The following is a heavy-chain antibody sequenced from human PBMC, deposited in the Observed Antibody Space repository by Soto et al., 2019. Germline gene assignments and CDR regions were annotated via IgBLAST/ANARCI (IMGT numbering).Heavy chain of an antibody. V-gene: IGHV1-18*01. CDR2: ISGLNGNT. Sequence: QVHLVQSGVEVKKPGASVKVSCKASGYSFSTYGISWVRQAPGQGLEWMGWISGLNGNTNYAQNLQGRVTMTTDTSTSTAYMDLRRLGFDDTAMYYCARDLFGEDGAGYFDYWGQGTLVTVSS. J-gene: IGHJ4*02. D-gene: IGHD3-10*01. CDR3: ARDLFGEDGAGYFDY. CDR1: GYSFSTYG.